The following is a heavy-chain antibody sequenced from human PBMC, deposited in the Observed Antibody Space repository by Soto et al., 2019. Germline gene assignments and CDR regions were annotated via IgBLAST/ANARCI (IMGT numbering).Heavy chain of an antibody. CDR1: GGTINSHA. CDR2: VTPIFGTA. Sequence: SVKVSCKASGGTINSHAISWVRQAPGQGLEWMGGVTPIFGTANYAQKFQGRVTIIADRFTTTAYMELRSLTSEDTALYYCARGDDFDYYYGVDVWGQGTTVT. V-gene: IGHV1-69*06. J-gene: IGHJ6*02. D-gene: IGHD3-16*01. CDR3: ARGDDFDYYYGVDV.